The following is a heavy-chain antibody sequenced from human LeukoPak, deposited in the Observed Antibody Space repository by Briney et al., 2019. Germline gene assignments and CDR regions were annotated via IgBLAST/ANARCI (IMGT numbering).Heavy chain of an antibody. CDR3: AEDWAYGSGSYHHFDI. D-gene: IGHD3-10*01. CDR1: GFTFDDYA. V-gene: IGHV3-9*01. CDR2: ISWNSGSI. Sequence: PGGSLRLSCAASGFTFDDYAMHWVRQAPGKGLEWVSGISWNSGSIGYADSVKGRFTISRDNAKNSLYLQMNSLRAEDTALYYCAEDWAYGSGSYHHFDIWGQGTMVTVSS. J-gene: IGHJ3*02.